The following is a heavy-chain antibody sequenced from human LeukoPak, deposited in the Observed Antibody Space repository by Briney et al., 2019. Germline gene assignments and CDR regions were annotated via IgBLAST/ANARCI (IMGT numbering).Heavy chain of an antibody. Sequence: GGSLRLSCAASGFTFSSYSMDWVRQAPGKGLEWVSYISSSSSTIYYADSVKGRFTISRDNAKNSLYLQMNSLRAEDTAVYYCARIAFGGYSYYFDYWGQGTLVTVSS. J-gene: IGHJ4*02. CDR1: GFTFSSYS. D-gene: IGHD3-22*01. CDR3: ARIAFGGYSYYFDY. V-gene: IGHV3-48*01. CDR2: ISSSSSTI.